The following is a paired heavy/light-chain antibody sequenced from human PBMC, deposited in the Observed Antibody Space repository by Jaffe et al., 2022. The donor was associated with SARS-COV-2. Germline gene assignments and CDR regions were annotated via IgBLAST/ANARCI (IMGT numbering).Heavy chain of an antibody. J-gene: IGHJ5*02. D-gene: IGHD1-26*01. CDR3: ARAIVGAGIVWFDP. CDR2: INPGDGST. V-gene: IGHV1-46*01. CDR1: GYSFTSYY. Sequence: QVQLVQSGAEVKEPGASVRVSCKTSGYSFTSYYMHWVRQAPGQGLEWLGMINPGDGSTRYAQMFQGRIAMTTDTPTTTVYMQMSSLRSEDTAVYYCARAIVGAGIVWFDPWGQGTLVTVSS.
Light chain of an antibody. J-gene: IGLJ3*02. CDR2: DNN. CDR1: RFNIGNNY. CDR3: GTWDNSMSVV. Sequence: QSVLTQPPSVSAAPGQKVTISCSGSRFNIGNNYVSWFQQLPGTAPKLLIYDNNKRSSGIPDRFSGSKSGTSATLGISDLQAGDEADYYCGTWDNSMSVVFGGGTKLTVL. V-gene: IGLV1-51*01.